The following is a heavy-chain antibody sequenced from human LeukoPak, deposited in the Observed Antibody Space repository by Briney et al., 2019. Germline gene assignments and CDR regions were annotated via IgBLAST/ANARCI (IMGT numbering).Heavy chain of an antibody. V-gene: IGHV4-30-2*01. J-gene: IGHJ5*02. D-gene: IGHD3-10*01. CDR3: ARSRQASGLFSS. CDR1: GYAIISGGFS. CDR2: IYDRGPA. Sequence: SQTLSLTCTVSGYAIISGGFSWNWIRQPPGKGLEWIGCIYDRGPAHYNPSLKSRFTISVDRPKNQFFLTVTSLTAADTAVYYCARSRQASGLFSSWGQGTLVVVSS.